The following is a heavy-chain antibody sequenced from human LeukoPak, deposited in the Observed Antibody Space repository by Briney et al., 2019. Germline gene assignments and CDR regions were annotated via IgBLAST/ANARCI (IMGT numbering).Heavy chain of an antibody. CDR3: ARDPGYGLGVDYGDY. Sequence: AGGSLRLSCAASGFTVSGNYMNWVRQAPGKGLEWLSVIHRGGNTYYADSVKGRFTISRDSPKNTVFLQMDSLRAEDTAVYYCARDPGYGLGVDYGDYWGQGTLVTVSS. D-gene: IGHD3-10*01. CDR1: GFTVSGNY. V-gene: IGHV3-66*01. J-gene: IGHJ4*02. CDR2: IHRGGNT.